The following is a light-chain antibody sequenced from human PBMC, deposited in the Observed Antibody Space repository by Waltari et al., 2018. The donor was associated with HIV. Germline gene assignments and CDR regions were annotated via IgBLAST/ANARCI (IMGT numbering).Light chain of an antibody. V-gene: IGLV1-51*01. CDR2: DNE. Sequence: QSILTQSPSVSAAPGQKVTVSCSGDNSNLGNNFVSWYQQVPGRAPRLLIYDNEKRPSGIPERFSAFKDGVSATLVIAGLQIVDEADYYCGTWDSSLSLYVFGPGTTVAVL. CDR3: GTWDSSLSLYV. CDR1: NSNLGNNF. J-gene: IGLJ1*01.